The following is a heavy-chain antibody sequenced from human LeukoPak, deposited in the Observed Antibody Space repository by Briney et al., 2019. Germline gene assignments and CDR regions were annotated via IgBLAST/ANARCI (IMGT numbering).Heavy chain of an antibody. Sequence: SETLSLTCTVSGGSISSSSYYWGWIRQPPGKGLEWIGSIYYSGSTYYNPSLKSRVTISVDTSKNQFSLKLSSVTAADTAVYYCAGSIAAADLGWFDPWGQGTLVTVSS. D-gene: IGHD6-13*01. CDR3: AGSIAAADLGWFDP. J-gene: IGHJ5*02. CDR2: IYYSGST. CDR1: GGSISSSSYY. V-gene: IGHV4-39*07.